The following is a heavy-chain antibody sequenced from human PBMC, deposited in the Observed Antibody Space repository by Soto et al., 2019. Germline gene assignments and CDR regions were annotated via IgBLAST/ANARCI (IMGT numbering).Heavy chain of an antibody. CDR2: IFPLTDIP. Sequence: QVQLVHSGTEVKKPGSSVNVSCKASGGTFRNYPINWVRQAPGQGLEWMGSIFPLTDIPDYAQNFQARLTISADKSTSTAYMEVSSLTSDDTAMYFGARGPLVVLNYFDSWGQGTLVTVSS. J-gene: IGHJ4*02. CDR3: ARGPLVVLNYFDS. CDR1: GGTFRNYP. V-gene: IGHV1-69*04.